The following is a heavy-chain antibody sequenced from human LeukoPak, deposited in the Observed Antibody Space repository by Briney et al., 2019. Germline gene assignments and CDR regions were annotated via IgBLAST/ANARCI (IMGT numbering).Heavy chain of an antibody. CDR3: ASLTTRYYFMDV. J-gene: IGHJ6*03. V-gene: IGHV4-59*01. CDR2: IHYGVTT. D-gene: IGHD4-11*01. CDR1: GAYISRYY. Sequence: SETLSLTCTVSGAYISRYYWSCSRESPGKGLEWSCDIHYGVTTNYSPSLKSRVIMSVDTAKNQFSLKRSSVTAADTAVYYCASLTTRYYFMDVWGKGATVTVSS.